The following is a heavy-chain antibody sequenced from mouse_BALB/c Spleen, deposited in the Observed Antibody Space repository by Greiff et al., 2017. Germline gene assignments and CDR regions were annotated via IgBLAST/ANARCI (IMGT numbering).Heavy chain of an antibody. CDR2: ISSGGST. D-gene: IGHD2-3*01. CDR3: ARENDYWYFDV. J-gene: IGHJ1*01. CDR1: GFTFSSYA. Sequence: EVKVVESGGGLVKPGGSLKLSCAASGFTFSSYAMSWVRQTPEKRLEWVASISSGGSTYYPDSVKGRFTISRDNARNILYLQMSSLRSEDTAMYYCARENDYWYFDVWGAGTTVTVSS. V-gene: IGHV5-6-5*01.